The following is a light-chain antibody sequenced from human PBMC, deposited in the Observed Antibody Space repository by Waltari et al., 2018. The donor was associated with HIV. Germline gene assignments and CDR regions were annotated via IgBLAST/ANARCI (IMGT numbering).Light chain of an antibody. CDR2: SNN. J-gene: IGLJ3*02. V-gene: IGLV1-44*01. CDR1: SSTSGSNT. CDR3: ATWDDNLNGWV. Sequence: QSVLTQPPSASGTPGPRVTISCAGVSSTSGSNTVNWYQQLPGTAPQLLIYSNNQRPSGVPDRFSGSKSGTSASLAISGLQSEDEADYYCATWDDNLNGWVFGGGTKLTVL.